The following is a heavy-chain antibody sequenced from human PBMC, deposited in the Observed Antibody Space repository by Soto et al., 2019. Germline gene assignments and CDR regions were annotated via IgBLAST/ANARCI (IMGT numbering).Heavy chain of an antibody. J-gene: IGHJ4*02. CDR1: GGTFSSYT. Sequence: SVKVSCKASGGTFSSYTISWVRQAPGQGLEWMGRIIPILGIANYAQKFQGRVTITADKSTSTAYMELSSLRSEDTAVYYCAREYYYGSGSYYNRVYWGQGTLVTVSS. V-gene: IGHV1-69*04. D-gene: IGHD3-10*01. CDR3: AREYYYGSGSYYNRVY. CDR2: IIPILGIA.